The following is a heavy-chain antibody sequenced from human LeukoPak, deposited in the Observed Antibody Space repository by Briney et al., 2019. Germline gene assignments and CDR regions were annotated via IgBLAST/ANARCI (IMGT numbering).Heavy chain of an antibody. V-gene: IGHV1-2*06. J-gene: IGHJ4*02. D-gene: IGHD5-18*01. CDR2: INPNSGGT. CDR1: VYTFTGYY. Sequence: ASVKVSCKASVYTFTGYYMHWVRQAPGQGLEWMGRINPNSGGTNYAQKFQGRVTMTRDTSISTAYMELSRLRSDDTAVYYCARRSGYSYGYEDYWGQGTLVTVSS. CDR3: ARRSGYSYGYEDY.